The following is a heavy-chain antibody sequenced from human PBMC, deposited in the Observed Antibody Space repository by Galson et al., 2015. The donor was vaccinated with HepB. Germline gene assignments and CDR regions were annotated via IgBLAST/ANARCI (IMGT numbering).Heavy chain of an antibody. CDR3: ARGNIVAGLQVYFAF. D-gene: IGHD5-12*01. CDR1: GYTFTIYD. V-gene: IGHV1-8*01. J-gene: IGHJ4*02. CDR2: MSPSNGNT. Sequence: SVKVSCKASGYTFTIYDINWVRQATGQGLEWMGWMSPSNGNTGYAQKFQGRVTITADEFTSTVYMELSSLKFEDTAVYYCARGNIVAGLQVYFAFWGQGTQVTVSS.